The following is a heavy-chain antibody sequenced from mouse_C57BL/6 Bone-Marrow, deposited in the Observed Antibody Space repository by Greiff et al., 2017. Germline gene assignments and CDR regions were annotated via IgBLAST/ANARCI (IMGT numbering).Heavy chain of an antibody. CDR2: ISYSGST. V-gene: IGHV3-8*01. CDR3: ARLIYYDYDEDAMDY. J-gene: IGHJ4*01. D-gene: IGHD2-4*01. Sequence: VMLVESGPGLAKPSQTLSLTCSVTGYSITSDYWNWIRKFPGNKLEYMGYISYSGSTYYNPSLKSRISITRDTSKNQYYLQLNSVTTEDTATYYCARLIYYDYDEDAMDYWGQGTSVTVSS. CDR1: GYSITSDY.